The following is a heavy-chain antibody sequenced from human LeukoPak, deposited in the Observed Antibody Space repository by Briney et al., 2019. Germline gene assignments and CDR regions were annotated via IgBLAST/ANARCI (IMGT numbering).Heavy chain of an antibody. CDR2: IIPIFGTA. CDR1: GGTFSSYT. D-gene: IGHD3-10*01. V-gene: IGHV1-69*13. CDR3: AITEGVAFFDY. Sequence: ASVKVSCKASGGTFSSYTISWVRQAPGQGLEWMGGIIPIFGTADYGQKFQGRVKITADESTSTAYMELSSLRSEDTAVYYCAITEGVAFFDYWGQGTLVTVSS. J-gene: IGHJ4*02.